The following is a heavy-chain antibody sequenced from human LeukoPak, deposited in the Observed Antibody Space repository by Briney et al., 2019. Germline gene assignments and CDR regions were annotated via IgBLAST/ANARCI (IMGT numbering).Heavy chain of an antibody. J-gene: IGHJ5*02. Sequence: GASVKVSCKVYGYTLTELSMHWVRQAPGKGLEWMGGFDPEDGETIYAQKFQGRVTMTEDTSTDTAYMELSSLRSEDTAVYYCATLYCSGGSCPISWFDPWGQGTLVTVSS. CDR3: ATLYCSGGSCPISWFDP. CDR2: FDPEDGET. V-gene: IGHV1-24*01. CDR1: GYTLTELS. D-gene: IGHD2-15*01.